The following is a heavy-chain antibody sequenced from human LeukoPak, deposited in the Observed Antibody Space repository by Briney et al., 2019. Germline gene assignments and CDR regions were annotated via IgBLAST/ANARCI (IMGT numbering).Heavy chain of an antibody. CDR3: ARIASYGFPNWFDP. Sequence: GASVKVSCKASGYTFTSYDINWVRQATGQGLEWMGWMNPNSGNTGYAQKFQGRVTMTRNTSISTAYMELSSLRSEDTAVYYCARIASYGFPNWFDPWGQGTLVTVSS. CDR1: GYTFTSYD. V-gene: IGHV1-8*01. J-gene: IGHJ5*02. D-gene: IGHD5-18*01. CDR2: MNPNSGNT.